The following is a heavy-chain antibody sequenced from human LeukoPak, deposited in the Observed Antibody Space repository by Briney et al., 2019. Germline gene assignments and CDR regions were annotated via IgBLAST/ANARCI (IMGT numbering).Heavy chain of an antibody. Sequence: SVKVSCKASGGTFSSYAISWVRQAPGQGLEWMGGIIPIFGTADYAQKFQGRVTITTDESTSTAYMELSSLRSEDTAVYYCARDDYSKGNAFDIWGQGTMVTVSS. V-gene: IGHV1-69*05. D-gene: IGHD4-11*01. CDR2: IIPIFGTA. CDR3: ARDDYSKGNAFDI. J-gene: IGHJ3*02. CDR1: GGTFSSYA.